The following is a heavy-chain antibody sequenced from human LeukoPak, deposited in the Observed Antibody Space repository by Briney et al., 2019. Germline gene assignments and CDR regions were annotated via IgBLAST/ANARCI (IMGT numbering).Heavy chain of an antibody. D-gene: IGHD2-2*01. CDR2: INSDGSWT. CDR3: VSFYETY. Sequence: GGSLRLSCAASGNYWMHWVRQAPGKGLVWVSHINSDGSWTDYADSVKGRFTISKDNAKNTVYLQMNNLRAEDTAVYYCVSFYETYWGRGTLVTVSS. J-gene: IGHJ4*02. V-gene: IGHV3-74*01. CDR1: GNYW.